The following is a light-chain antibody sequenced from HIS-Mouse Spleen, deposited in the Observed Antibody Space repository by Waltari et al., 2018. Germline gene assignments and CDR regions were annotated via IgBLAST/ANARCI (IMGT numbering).Light chain of an antibody. Sequence: SYELTQPPSVSVSPGQTAIITCSGDKLGDKYACWSQQKPGQSPVLVIYQDSKRPSGIPERFSGSNSGNTDTLTISGTQAMDEADYYCQAWDSSTAGVFGGGTKLTVL. J-gene: IGLJ3*02. CDR3: QAWDSSTAGV. CDR2: QDS. CDR1: KLGDKY. V-gene: IGLV3-1*01.